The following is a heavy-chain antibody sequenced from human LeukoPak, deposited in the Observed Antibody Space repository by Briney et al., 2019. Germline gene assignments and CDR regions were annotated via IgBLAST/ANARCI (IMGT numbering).Heavy chain of an antibody. CDR1: GFTVSSNY. D-gene: IGHD7-27*01. Sequence: PGGPLRLSCAASGFTVSSNYMSWVREAPGKGLEWVSVIYSGGSTYYADSVKGRFTISRDNSKNTLYLQMNSLRAEDTAVYYCARHGWGRDNWFDPWGQGTLVTVSS. J-gene: IGHJ5*02. V-gene: IGHV3-53*01. CDR3: ARHGWGRDNWFDP. CDR2: IYSGGST.